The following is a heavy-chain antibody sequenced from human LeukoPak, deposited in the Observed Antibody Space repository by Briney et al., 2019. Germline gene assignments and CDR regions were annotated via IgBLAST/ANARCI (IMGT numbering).Heavy chain of an antibody. CDR1: GYDFSNYW. V-gene: IGHV5-10-1*01. J-gene: IGHJ5*02. D-gene: IGHD2-2*01. CDR2: IYPSDSYT. Sequence: GESLQISCKGPGYDFSNYWINWVRQMPGKGLEWMGRIYPSDSYTYYSPSFQGHVTMSADKSLNTAYLQWSSLEASDTAIYYCARLKCRSSTCPLGTHWFDPWGQGTPVTVSS. CDR3: ARLKCRSSTCPLGTHWFDP.